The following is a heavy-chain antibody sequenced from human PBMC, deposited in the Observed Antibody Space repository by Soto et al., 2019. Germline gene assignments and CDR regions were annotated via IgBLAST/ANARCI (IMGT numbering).Heavy chain of an antibody. V-gene: IGHV3-23*01. J-gene: IGHJ6*03. D-gene: IGHD2-15*01. CDR3: ALREMGCSGGSCYSLHYYYYYMDV. CDR2: IGESGTPT. Sequence: PGGSLRLSCAASGFTFSSYAMKWVRQAPGKGLEWVSLIGESGTPTYYADSVKGRFTISRDNSKNTLYLQMNSLRAEDTAVYYCALREMGCSGGSCYSLHYYYYYMDVWGKGTTVTVSS. CDR1: GFTFSSYA.